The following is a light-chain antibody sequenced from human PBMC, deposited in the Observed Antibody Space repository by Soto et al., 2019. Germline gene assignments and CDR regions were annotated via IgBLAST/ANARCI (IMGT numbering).Light chain of an antibody. Sequence: QSALTQPPSASGSPGQSITISCTGTSSDVGGYNYVSWYQQHPGKAPKLIINEVTKRPSGVPDRFSGSKSGNTASLTVSGLQDEDEADYFCSSYAGRNSIYVFGTVTKLTVL. CDR1: SSDVGGYNY. CDR2: EVT. CDR3: SSYAGRNSIYV. V-gene: IGLV2-8*01. J-gene: IGLJ1*01.